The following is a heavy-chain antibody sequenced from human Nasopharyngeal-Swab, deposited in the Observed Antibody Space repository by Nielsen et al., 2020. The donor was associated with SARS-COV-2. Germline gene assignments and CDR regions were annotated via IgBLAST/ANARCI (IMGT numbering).Heavy chain of an antibody. V-gene: IGHV3-23*01. D-gene: IGHD3-10*01. CDR1: GFTFSSYA. Sequence: GESLKISCAASGFTFSSYAMNWVRQAPGKGLEWVSGISDRGDATYYADSVKGRFTISRDNSKNTLYLQMNTLRADDTAVYYCARDSGGAVYYFDYWGRGTLVTVSS. CDR3: ARDSGGAVYYFDY. J-gene: IGHJ4*02. CDR2: ISDRGDAT.